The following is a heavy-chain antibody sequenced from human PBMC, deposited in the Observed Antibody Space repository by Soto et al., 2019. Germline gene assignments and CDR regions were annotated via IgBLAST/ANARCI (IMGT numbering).Heavy chain of an antibody. V-gene: IGHV4-61*01. CDR1: GGSISSSSYY. CDR3: ARELYGDYPPYYFDY. D-gene: IGHD4-17*01. CDR2: IYYSGST. Sequence: SETLSLTCTVSGGSISSSSYYWGWIRQPPGKGLEWIGYIYYSGSTNYNPSLKSRVTISVDTSKNQFSLKLSSVTAADTAVYYCARELYGDYPPYYFDYWGQGTLVTVSS. J-gene: IGHJ4*02.